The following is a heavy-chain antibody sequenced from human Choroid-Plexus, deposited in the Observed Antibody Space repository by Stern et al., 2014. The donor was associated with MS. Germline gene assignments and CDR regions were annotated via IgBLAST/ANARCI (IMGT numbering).Heavy chain of an antibody. J-gene: IGHJ4*02. Sequence: VQLVESEGGVVQPGRPLRLSCAASGFSFSSFGMHWVRQAPGKGLEWVALISYDGSKDYADSVKGRFAISRDNSKNTLYLQMNSLRAEDTALYYCAKDRHYLTFFFDFWARDPWSPSPQ. CDR1: GFSFSSFG. CDR2: ISYDGSK. D-gene: IGHD3-10*01. V-gene: IGHV3-30*18. CDR3: AKDRHYLTFFFDF.